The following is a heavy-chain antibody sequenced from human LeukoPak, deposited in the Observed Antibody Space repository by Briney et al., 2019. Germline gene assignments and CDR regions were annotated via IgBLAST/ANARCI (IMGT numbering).Heavy chain of an antibody. J-gene: IGHJ3*01. V-gene: IGHV3-66*01. CDR2: IYSGGST. Sequence: PGGSLRLSCAASGLIVSSNYMSWVRQAPGKGLEWVSVIYSGGSTYYADSVKGRFTISRDNSKNTLYLQMNSLRAEDTAVYYCARDGVASAGTGDDTFDVWGQGTMVTVSS. CDR1: GLIVSSNY. CDR3: ARDGVASAGTGDDTFDV. D-gene: IGHD6-13*01.